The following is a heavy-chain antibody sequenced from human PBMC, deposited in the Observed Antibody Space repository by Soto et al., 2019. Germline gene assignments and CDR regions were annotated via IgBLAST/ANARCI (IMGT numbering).Heavy chain of an antibody. Sequence: GGSLRLSCAASGFPFSSYAMHWVRHSPGDMLDXGAVISYDGSNKYYADSVKGRFTISRDNSKNTLYLQMNSLRAEDTAVYYCARAVIRSNYYDSSGPMYYFDYWGQGTLVTVSS. CDR3: ARAVIRSNYYDSSGPMYYFDY. J-gene: IGHJ4*02. V-gene: IGHV3-30-3*01. D-gene: IGHD3-22*01. CDR2: ISYDGSNK. CDR1: GFPFSSYA.